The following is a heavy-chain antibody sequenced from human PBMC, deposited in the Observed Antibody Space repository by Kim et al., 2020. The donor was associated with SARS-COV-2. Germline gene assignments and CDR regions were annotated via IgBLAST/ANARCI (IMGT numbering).Heavy chain of an antibody. J-gene: IGHJ5*02. CDR2: IIPIFGTA. CDR3: ARGGFYGSGSYYNGFDP. Sequence: SVKVSCKASGGTFSSYAISWVRQAPGQGLEWMGGIIPIFGTANYAQKFQGRVTITADESTSTAYMELSSLRSEDTAVYYCARGGFYGSGSYYNGFDPWGQGTLVTVSS. D-gene: IGHD3-10*01. V-gene: IGHV1-69*13. CDR1: GGTFSSYA.